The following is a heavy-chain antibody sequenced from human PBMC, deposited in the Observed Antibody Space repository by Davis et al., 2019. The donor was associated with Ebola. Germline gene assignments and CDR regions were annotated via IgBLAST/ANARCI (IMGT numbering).Heavy chain of an antibody. D-gene: IGHD5-12*01. CDR2: IYYSGST. J-gene: IGHJ4*02. CDR1: GASISANDYY. Sequence: SETLSLTCTVSGASISANDYYWGWIRQPPGKGLEWIGTIYYSGSTDYNPSLESRVTISADTSKNQSSLKLTSVTAADTAVYYCASGGYSGYDGYFDDWGQGTLVTVSS. CDR3: ASGGYSGYDGYFDD. V-gene: IGHV4-39*01.